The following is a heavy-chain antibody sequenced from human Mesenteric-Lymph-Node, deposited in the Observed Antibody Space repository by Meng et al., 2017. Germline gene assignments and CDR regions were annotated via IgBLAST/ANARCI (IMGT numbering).Heavy chain of an antibody. CDR1: GFTFDDYA. Sequence: SLKISCAASGFTFDDYAMHWVRQAPGKGLEWVSGISWNSGSISYADSVKGRFTISRDNAKNSLYLQMNSLRAEDTAVYYCARKYYYDSSGYYDYWGQGTLVTVSS. CDR2: ISWNSGSI. J-gene: IGHJ4*02. D-gene: IGHD3-22*01. V-gene: IGHV3-9*01. CDR3: ARKYYYDSSGYYDY.